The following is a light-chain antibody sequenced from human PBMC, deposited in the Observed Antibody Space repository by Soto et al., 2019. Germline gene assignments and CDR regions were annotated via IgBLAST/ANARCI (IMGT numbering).Light chain of an antibody. Sequence: DIVRTQSPATLSVSPGERVTLSCRASQSVSSRLACYHQKPGQSPRLLIYGASTRATGIPARFSGSGSGTEFTLTISSLQSEDFGLYYCHQYNNFWTFGQGTNVDVK. V-gene: IGKV3-15*01. J-gene: IGKJ1*01. CDR2: GAS. CDR3: HQYNNFWT. CDR1: QSVSSR.